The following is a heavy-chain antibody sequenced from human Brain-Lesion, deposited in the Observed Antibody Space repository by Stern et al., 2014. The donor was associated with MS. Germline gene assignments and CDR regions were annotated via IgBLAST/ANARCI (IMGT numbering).Heavy chain of an antibody. CDR1: GGSISRGNYY. CDR2: IYHSGST. D-gene: IGHD3-3*01. CDR3: ARGSREVLLPRFYFDY. V-gene: IGHV4-31*03. J-gene: IGHJ4*02. Sequence: VQLLESGPGLVKPSQTLSLTCTVSGGSISRGNYYWSWIRQHPGKGLEWIGSIYHSGSTYYNPPLKSRVTTSIDTSKNQFSLKLSSVTAADTAVYYCARGSREVLLPRFYFDYWGQGTLVTVSS.